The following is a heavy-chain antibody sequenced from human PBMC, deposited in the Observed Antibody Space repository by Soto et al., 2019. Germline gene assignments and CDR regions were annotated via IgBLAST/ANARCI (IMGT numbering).Heavy chain of an antibody. J-gene: IGHJ6*02. CDR3: ERVSKYYYYGMDV. CDR2: IIPIFGTA. Sequence: SVKFSGRASEGTFSSYAISWVRQAPGQGLEWMGGIIPIFGTASYAQKFQGRVTITADESTSTAYMELSSRRSEDTAGDYGERVSKYYYYGMDVWGQGTTVTVSS. CDR1: EGTFSSYA. V-gene: IGHV1-69*13.